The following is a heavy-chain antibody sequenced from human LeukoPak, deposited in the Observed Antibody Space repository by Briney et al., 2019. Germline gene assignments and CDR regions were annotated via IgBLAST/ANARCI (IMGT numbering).Heavy chain of an antibody. CDR2: TSSDLNVK. D-gene: IGHD3-10*01. CDR3: AREGYYGSGSPPSLYFDY. CDR1: GFTFRNYV. Sequence: QSGESLRLSCAASGFTFRNYVIHWVRQAPGKGLEWVAVTSSDLNVKLYADSVKGRFTISRDNSRSTLYLQMNSLRPEDTAIYYCAREGYYGSGSPPSLYFDYWGQGTLVTVSS. V-gene: IGHV3-30-3*01. J-gene: IGHJ4*02.